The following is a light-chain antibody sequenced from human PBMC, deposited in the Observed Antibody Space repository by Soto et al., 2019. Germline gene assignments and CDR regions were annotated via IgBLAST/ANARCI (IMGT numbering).Light chain of an antibody. Sequence: DIQMTQSPSSLSASIGDRVTISCRASQDIGAYVNWYQHKQGKAPRVLMYAASNLKSGVPPRFSGSGVGRDFTLTISDLQPEDFATDYCQHSYSTPTFGQGTKVERK. CDR2: AAS. J-gene: IGKJ1*01. CDR1: QDIGAY. V-gene: IGKV1-39*01. CDR3: QHSYSTPT.